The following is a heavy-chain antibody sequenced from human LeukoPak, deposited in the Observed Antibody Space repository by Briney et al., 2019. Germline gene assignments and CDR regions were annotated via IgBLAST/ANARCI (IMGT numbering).Heavy chain of an antibody. J-gene: IGHJ4*02. CDR3: ARDLTMVRGVFRYYFDY. CDR2: ISAYNGNT. CDR1: GYTFTSYG. V-gene: IGHV1-18*04. Sequence: ASVKVSCKASGYTFTSYGISWVRQAPGQGLEWMGWISAYNGNTNYAQKLQGRVTMTTDTSTSTAYMELRSLRSDDTAVYYCARDLTMVRGVFRYYFDYWGQGTLVTVSS. D-gene: IGHD3-10*01.